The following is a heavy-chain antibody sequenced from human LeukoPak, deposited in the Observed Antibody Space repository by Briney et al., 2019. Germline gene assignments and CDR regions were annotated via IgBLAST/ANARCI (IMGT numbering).Heavy chain of an antibody. J-gene: IGHJ4*02. V-gene: IGHV3-23*01. Sequence: GGSLRLSCAASGFTFSSYAMSWVRQAPGKGLEWVSGITGGGDDTYHADSVKGRFTISRDNSKNTLYLQMSSLRAEDSAIYYCAKGSASGRPYYFDYWSQGILVTVSS. CDR3: AKGSASGRPYYFDY. CDR2: ITGGGDDT. CDR1: GFTFSSYA. D-gene: IGHD2-15*01.